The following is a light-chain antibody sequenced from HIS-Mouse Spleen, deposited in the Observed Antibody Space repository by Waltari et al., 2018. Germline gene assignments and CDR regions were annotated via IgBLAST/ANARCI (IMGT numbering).Light chain of an antibody. Sequence: QSALTQPASVSGSPVQSLPSSCTGTSSDVGGYDYVSWYQQHPGKAPTLMIYDVSNRPSGVSNRFSGSKSGNTASLTISGLQAEDEADYYCSSYTSSSTEVFGGGTKLTVL. CDR3: SSYTSSSTEV. CDR1: SSDVGGYDY. V-gene: IGLV2-14*03. J-gene: IGLJ2*01. CDR2: DVS.